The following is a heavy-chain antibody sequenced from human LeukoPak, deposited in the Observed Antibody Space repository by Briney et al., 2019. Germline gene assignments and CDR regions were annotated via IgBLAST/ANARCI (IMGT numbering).Heavy chain of an antibody. Sequence: SETLSLTFTVSGGSISSYYWSWIRQPPGKGLEWIGYIYYSGSTNYNPSLKSRVTISVDTSKNQFSLKLSSVTAADTAVYYCARYIVVVPAAMGGNYYCYMDVWGKGTTVTVSS. V-gene: IGHV4-59*01. CDR1: GGSISSYY. CDR2: IYYSGST. J-gene: IGHJ6*03. D-gene: IGHD2-2*01. CDR3: ARYIVVVPAAMGGNYYCYMDV.